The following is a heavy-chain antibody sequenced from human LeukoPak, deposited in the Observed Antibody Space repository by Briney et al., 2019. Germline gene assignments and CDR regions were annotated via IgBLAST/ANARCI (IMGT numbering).Heavy chain of an antibody. V-gene: IGHV3-21*01. Sequence: GGSLRLSCVASGFTFSRYAMNWVRQAPGKGLEWVSSISTSSSYIYYADSVKGRFTISRDNAKNSLYLQMNSLRAEDTAVYYCAKDTEYYYGSGTYLEEGYWGQGTLVTVSS. CDR3: AKDTEYYYGSGTYLEEGY. CDR1: GFTFSRYA. J-gene: IGHJ4*02. D-gene: IGHD3-10*01. CDR2: ISTSSSYI.